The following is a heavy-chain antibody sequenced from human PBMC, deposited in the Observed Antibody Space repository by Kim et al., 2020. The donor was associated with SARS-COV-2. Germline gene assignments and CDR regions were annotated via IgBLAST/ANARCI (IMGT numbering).Heavy chain of an antibody. CDR1: GFTFSSYS. CDR3: ARDLVDSSGWYVDY. D-gene: IGHD6-19*01. V-gene: IGHV3-21*01. CDR2: ISSSSSYI. J-gene: IGHJ4*02. Sequence: GGSLRLSCAASGFTFSSYSMNWVRQAPGKGLEWVSSISSSSSYIYYADSVKGRFTISRDNAKNSLYLQMNSLRAEDTAVYYCARDLVDSSGWYVDYWGQGTLVTVSS.